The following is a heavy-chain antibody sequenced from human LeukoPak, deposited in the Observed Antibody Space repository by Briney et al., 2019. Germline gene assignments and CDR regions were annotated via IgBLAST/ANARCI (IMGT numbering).Heavy chain of an antibody. V-gene: IGHV1-69*13. CDR1: GDTFSNFA. CDR3: LLLGGSSGHDNFNY. J-gene: IGHJ4*02. Sequence: ASVKVSCKASGDTFSNFAINWVRQAPGQGLEWMGGILPIFGTKHYAQDFQSKITLSADGSTGTAYMELSSLRSDDTAIYYCLLLGGSSGHDNFNYWGQGTLVTVSS. CDR2: ILPIFGTK. D-gene: IGHD5-12*01.